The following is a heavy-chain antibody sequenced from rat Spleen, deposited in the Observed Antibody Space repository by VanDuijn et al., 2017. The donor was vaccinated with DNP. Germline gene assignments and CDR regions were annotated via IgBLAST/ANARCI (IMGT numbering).Heavy chain of an antibody. Sequence: EVQLQESGSGLVKPSQSLSLTCSVTGYSITSTYWAWIRKFPGNKMEWMGYISYSGGTSYHPSRKSRISITRDTSKNLFFLHLNSVTTEDTATYYCARWTRYFDYWGQGVMVTVSS. J-gene: IGHJ2*01. CDR3: ARWTRYFDY. D-gene: IGHD1-7*01. CDR1: GYSITSTY. V-gene: IGHV3-1*01. CDR2: ISYSGGT.